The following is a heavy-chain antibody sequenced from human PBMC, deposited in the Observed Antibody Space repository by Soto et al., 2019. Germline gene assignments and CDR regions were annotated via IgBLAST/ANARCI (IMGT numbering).Heavy chain of an antibody. V-gene: IGHV1-69*11. D-gene: IGHD3-10*01. CDR3: AREFKEPGSYYCYGLDF. CDR1: GGSFSSYG. CDR2: IIPIIATT. Sequence: SVKVSCKASGGSFSSYGLTWVRPAPGQGLEWMGTIIPIIATTKYAQKFQGRVSITADGSTTTAYMELYSLISEDTAVYYCAREFKEPGSYYCYGLDFWGQGSTVTGSS. J-gene: IGHJ6*02.